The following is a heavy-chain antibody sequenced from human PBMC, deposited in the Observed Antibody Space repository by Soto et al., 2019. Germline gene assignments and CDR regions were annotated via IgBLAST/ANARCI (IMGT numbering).Heavy chain of an antibody. CDR1: GYSISSGYY. CDR2: IYHSGSS. CDR3: ARAFYGDYAAYYYGMDV. V-gene: IGHV4-38-2*01. D-gene: IGHD4-17*01. Sequence: PSETLSLTCAVSGYSISSGYYWGWIRQPPGKGLEWIGNIYHSGSSYYNPSLKSRVTISVDTSKNQFSLKLSSVTAADTAVYYGARAFYGDYAAYYYGMDVWGQGTTVTVSS. J-gene: IGHJ6*02.